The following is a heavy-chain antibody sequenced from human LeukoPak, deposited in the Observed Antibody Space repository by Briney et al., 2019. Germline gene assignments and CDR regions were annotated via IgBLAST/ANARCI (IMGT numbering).Heavy chain of an antibody. V-gene: IGHV3-23*01. CDR1: GFTFSSHG. Sequence: GGSLRLSCAASGFTFSSHGMNWVRQAPGKGLEWVSGIGGSSIGHSTHYADSVKGRFSISRDNSKDTLFLHMDSLRVDDTAIYYCARQSLGASGLDHWGQGVLVTVSS. CDR2: IGGSSIGHST. J-gene: IGHJ4*02. CDR3: ARQSLGASGLDH. D-gene: IGHD1-26*01.